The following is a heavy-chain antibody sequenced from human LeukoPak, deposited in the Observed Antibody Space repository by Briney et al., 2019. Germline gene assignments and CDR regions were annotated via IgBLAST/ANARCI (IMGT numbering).Heavy chain of an antibody. CDR1: GFTFSSYA. CDR2: ISYDGSNK. V-gene: IGHV3-30*04. Sequence: GGSLRLSCAASGFTFSSYAMHWVRQAQGKGLEWVAVISYDGSNKYYADSVKGRFTISRDNSKNTLYLQMNSLRAEDTAVYYCARESVSTVVTQAGSYFDYWGQGTLVTVSS. J-gene: IGHJ4*02. CDR3: ARESVSTVVTQAGSYFDY. D-gene: IGHD4-23*01.